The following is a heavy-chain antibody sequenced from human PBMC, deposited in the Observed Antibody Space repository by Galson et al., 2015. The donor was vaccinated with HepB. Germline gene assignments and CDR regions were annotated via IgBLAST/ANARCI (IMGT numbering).Heavy chain of an antibody. CDR2: VYWNDNK. D-gene: IGHD1-26*01. J-gene: IGHJ3*02. CDR1: GFSLTTSAEG. V-gene: IGHV2-5*01. CDR3: ARRHHSYDDFDI. Sequence: PALVKPTQTLTLTCTVSGFSLTTSAEGVGWIRQPPGKALEWLALVYWNDNKRYSPSLKSRLTITKDTSKNQVVLTMTSMDPVDTATYYCARRHHSYDDFDIWGQGTMVTVSS.